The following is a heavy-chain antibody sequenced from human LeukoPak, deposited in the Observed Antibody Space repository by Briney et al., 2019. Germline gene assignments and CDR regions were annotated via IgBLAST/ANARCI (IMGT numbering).Heavy chain of an antibody. J-gene: IGHJ4*02. V-gene: IGHV3-74*01. Sequence: PGGSLRLSCAASGFTFSNYWMHWVRQAPGKGLVWVSRVNSDGSSTSYADSVKGRFTISRDNAKNTLYLQMNSLRAEDTAVYYRARPYIGDDFWGQGTLVTVSS. CDR3: ARPYIGDDF. CDR1: GFTFSNYW. D-gene: IGHD2-15*01. CDR2: VNSDGSST.